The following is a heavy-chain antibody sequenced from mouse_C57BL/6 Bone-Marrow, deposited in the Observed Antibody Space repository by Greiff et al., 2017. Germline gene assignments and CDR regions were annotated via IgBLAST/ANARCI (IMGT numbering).Heavy chain of an antibody. CDR2: ISNGGGST. V-gene: IGHV5-12*01. CDR3: ARHGGYYAWFAY. D-gene: IGHD2-3*01. CDR1: GFTFSDYY. Sequence: EVKLEESGGGLVQPGGSLKLSCAASGFTFSDYYMYWVRQTPEKRLEWVAYISNGGGSTYYPDTVKGRFTISRDNAKNTLYLQMSRLKSEDTAMYYCARHGGYYAWFAYWGQGTLVTVSA. J-gene: IGHJ3*01.